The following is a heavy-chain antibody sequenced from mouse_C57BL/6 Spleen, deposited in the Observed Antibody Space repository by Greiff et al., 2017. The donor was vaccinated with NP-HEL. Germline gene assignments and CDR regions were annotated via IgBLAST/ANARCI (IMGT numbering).Heavy chain of an antibody. D-gene: IGHD2-5*01. J-gene: IGHJ1*03. CDR3: ARGGYSKPHWYFDV. CDR2: LDPSDSYT. V-gene: IGHV1-50*01. CDR1: GYTFTSYW. Sequence: VQLQQPGAELVKPGASVKLSCKASGYTFTSYWMQWVKQRPGQGLEWIGELDPSDSYTNYNQKFKGKATLTVDTSSSTAYMQLSSLTSEDSAVYYCARGGYSKPHWYFDVWGTGTTVTVSS.